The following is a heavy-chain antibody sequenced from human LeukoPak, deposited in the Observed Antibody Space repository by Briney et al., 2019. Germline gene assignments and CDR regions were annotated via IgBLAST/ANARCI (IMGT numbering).Heavy chain of an antibody. CDR2: IYTSVTT. J-gene: IGHJ4*02. V-gene: IGHV4-61*09. Sequence: PSETLSLTCTVSGGSIRSGSSCWTWIRQPAGKGLEWIGHIYTSVTTNYNPSLKSRVTISVDTSKNQFSLKLSSVTAADTAVYYCARDSSITGTDYWGQGTLVTVSS. D-gene: IGHD1-20*01. CDR3: ARDSSITGTDY. CDR1: GGSIRSGSSC.